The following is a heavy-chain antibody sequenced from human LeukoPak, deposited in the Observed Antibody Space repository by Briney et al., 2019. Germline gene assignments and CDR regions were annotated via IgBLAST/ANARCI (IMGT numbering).Heavy chain of an antibody. CDR1: GHSITRTY. V-gene: IGHV4-59*01. Sequence: SETLSLTCTLSGHSITRTYWNWIRQTAEKALEWIGYIHYTGSTNTNPSLRSRVTISVDTSNSQFSLKLNSVTAADTAVYSCARSGDSPSFDTWGQGTLGTVSS. CDR2: IHYTGST. D-gene: IGHD4-17*01. CDR3: ARSGDSPSFDT. J-gene: IGHJ4*02.